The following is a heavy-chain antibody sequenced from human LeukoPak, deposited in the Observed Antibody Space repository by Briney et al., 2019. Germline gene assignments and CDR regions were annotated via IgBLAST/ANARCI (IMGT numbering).Heavy chain of an antibody. Sequence: PGGSLRLSCEASGFTFSRYGMHWVRQAPGKGLEWVAVISFDGTDKPSADSAEGRFTISRDNSKNTPYLQMSSLRAEDTAVYYCAKDSGYSYGYDPSDFYYYGMDVWGQGTTVTVSS. J-gene: IGHJ6*02. V-gene: IGHV3-30*18. CDR1: GFTFSRYG. CDR2: ISFDGTDK. D-gene: IGHD5-18*01. CDR3: AKDSGYSYGYDPSDFYYYGMDV.